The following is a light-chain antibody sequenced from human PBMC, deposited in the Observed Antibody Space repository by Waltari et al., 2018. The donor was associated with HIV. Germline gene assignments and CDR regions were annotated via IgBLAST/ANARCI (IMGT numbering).Light chain of an antibody. Sequence: QSVLTQPPSASGTPGQRVTLSCSGSSSNIGSNTVNWYPQLPGPAPKLLIYNNNRRPSGVPDRFSGSKSGTSASLAISGLQSEEEADYYCAAWDDSLNGVIFGGGTKLTVL. J-gene: IGLJ2*01. CDR3: AAWDDSLNGVI. CDR1: SSNIGSNT. V-gene: IGLV1-44*01. CDR2: NNN.